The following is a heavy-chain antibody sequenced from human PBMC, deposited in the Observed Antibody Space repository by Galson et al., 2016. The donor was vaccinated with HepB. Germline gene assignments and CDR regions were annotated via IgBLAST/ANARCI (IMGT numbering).Heavy chain of an antibody. CDR1: GFTVSSNY. J-gene: IGHJ6*02. V-gene: IGHV3-53*04. D-gene: IGHD2-15*01. CDR2: IYGGGTT. CDR3: ARPLPNVGYGMDV. Sequence: SLRLSCAASGFTVSSNYMSWVRQAPGKGLEWVSVIYGGGTTTYADPVKGRFTISRHNSKNTLYLQMNSLRAEDTAVYYCARPLPNVGYGMDVWGQGTTVTVSS.